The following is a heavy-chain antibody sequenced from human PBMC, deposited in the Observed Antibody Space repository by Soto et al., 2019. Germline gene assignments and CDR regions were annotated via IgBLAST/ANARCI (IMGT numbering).Heavy chain of an antibody. CDR2: ISSSSSYI. CDR3: ARAKLDPPFCFLDGMTTAPIDS. CDR1: GFTFSSYS. Sequence: GGSLRLSCAASGFTFSSYSMNWVRQAPGKGMEWVSSISSSSSYIYYADSVKGRFTISRDNAKNSLYLQMNSLRAEDTAVYYCARAKLDPPFCFLDGMTTAPIDS. J-gene: IGHJ5*01. V-gene: IGHV3-21*01. D-gene: IGHD3-3*01.